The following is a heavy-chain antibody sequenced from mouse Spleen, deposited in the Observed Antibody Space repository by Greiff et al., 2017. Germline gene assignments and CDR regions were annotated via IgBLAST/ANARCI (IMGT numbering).Heavy chain of an antibody. V-gene: IGHV1-22*01. Sequence: VQLKESGPELVKPGASVKMSCKASGYTFTDYNMHWVKQSHGKSLEWIGYINPNNGGTSYNQKFKGKATLTVNKSSSTAYMELRSLTSEDSAVYYCARGGLLWLRRGGFDYWGQGTTLTVSS. D-gene: IGHD2-2*01. CDR3: ARGGLLWLRRGGFDY. J-gene: IGHJ2*01. CDR2: INPNNGGT. CDR1: GYTFTDYN.